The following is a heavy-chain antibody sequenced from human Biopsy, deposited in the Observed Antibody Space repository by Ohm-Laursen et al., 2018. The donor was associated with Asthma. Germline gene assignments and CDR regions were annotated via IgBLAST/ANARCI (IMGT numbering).Heavy chain of an antibody. J-gene: IGHJ6*02. Sequence: SVKVSCKASGGMFGNYAISWVRQAPGLGLEWMGGISPIFGSSNYAQRFQGRVTITADIFTRTVYMELSGLRFDDTAIYYCAGPSPNRDILYYYYLMDVWGQGTTVIVSS. V-gene: IGHV1-69*06. CDR2: ISPIFGSS. D-gene: IGHD3-3*02. CDR3: AGPSPNRDILYYYYLMDV. CDR1: GGMFGNYA.